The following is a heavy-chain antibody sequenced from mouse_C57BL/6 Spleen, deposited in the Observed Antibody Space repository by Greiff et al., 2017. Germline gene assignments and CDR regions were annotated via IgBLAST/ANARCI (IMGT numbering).Heavy chain of an antibody. V-gene: IGHV5-9-1*02. CDR2: ISSGGDYI. Sequence: DVQLVESGEGLVKPGGSLKLSCAASGFTFSSYAMSWVRQTPEKRLEWVAYISSGGDYIYYADTVKGRFTISRANARNTLYLQMSSLKSEDTAMYYCTRGAYDDSYYGVDYWGQGTTLTVSS. J-gene: IGHJ2*01. CDR3: TRGAYDDSYYGVDY. CDR1: GFTFSSYA. D-gene: IGHD2-3*01.